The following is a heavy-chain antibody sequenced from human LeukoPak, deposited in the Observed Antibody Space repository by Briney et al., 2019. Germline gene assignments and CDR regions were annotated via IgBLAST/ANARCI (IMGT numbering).Heavy chain of an antibody. CDR1: GGSISSSSYY. Sequence: SETLSLTCTVSGGSISSSSYYWGWIRQPPGKGLEWIGSIYYSGSTYYNPSLKSRVTISVDTSKNQFSLKLSSVTAADTAVYYCARRRRGTSRYFDYWGQGTLVTVSS. V-gene: IGHV4-39*07. D-gene: IGHD2-2*01. CDR3: ARRRRGTSRYFDY. J-gene: IGHJ4*02. CDR2: IYYSGST.